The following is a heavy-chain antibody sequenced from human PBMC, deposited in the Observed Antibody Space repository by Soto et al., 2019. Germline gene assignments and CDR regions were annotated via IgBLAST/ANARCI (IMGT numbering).Heavy chain of an antibody. CDR3: ARVPSSSWYYDY. CDR1: GFTFSSYG. D-gene: IGHD6-13*01. J-gene: IGHJ4*02. Sequence: LRLSCAASGFTFSSYGMHWVRQAPGKGLEWVAVIWYDGSNKYYADSVKGRFTISRDNSKNTLYLQMNSLRAEDTAVYYCARVPSSSWYYDYWGQGTLVTVSS. CDR2: IWYDGSNK. V-gene: IGHV3-33*01.